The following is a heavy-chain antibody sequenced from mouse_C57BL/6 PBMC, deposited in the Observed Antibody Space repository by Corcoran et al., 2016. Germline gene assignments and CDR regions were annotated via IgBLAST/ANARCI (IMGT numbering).Heavy chain of an antibody. CDR1: GYTFTDYY. D-gene: IGHD2-5*01. CDR3: ARSGYSKAMDY. CDR2: INPNNGGT. J-gene: IGHJ4*01. V-gene: IGHV1-26*01. Sequence: EVQLQQSGPELVKPGASVKISCKASGYTFTDYYMNWVKQSHGKSLEWIGDINPNNGGTSYNQKFKGKATLTVDKSSSTAYMELRSLTSEDSAVYYCARSGYSKAMDYWGQGTSVTVSS.